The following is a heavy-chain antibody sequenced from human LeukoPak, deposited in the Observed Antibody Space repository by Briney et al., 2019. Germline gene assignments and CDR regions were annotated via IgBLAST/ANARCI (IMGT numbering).Heavy chain of an antibody. CDR1: GGTFSSYA. CDR2: IIPILGIA. D-gene: IGHD6-19*01. J-gene: IGHJ4*02. Sequence: ASVKVSCKASGGTFSSYAISWVRQAPGQGLEWMGRIIPILGIANYAQKFQGRVTITADKSTSTAYMELSSLRSEDAAVYYCARDQDHIAVAGIDYWGQGTLVTVSS. CDR3: ARDQDHIAVAGIDY. V-gene: IGHV1-69*04.